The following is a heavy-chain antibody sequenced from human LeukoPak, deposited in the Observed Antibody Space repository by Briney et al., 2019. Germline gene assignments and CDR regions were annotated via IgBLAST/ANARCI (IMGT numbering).Heavy chain of an antibody. CDR2: IYPGDSDT. V-gene: IGHV5-51*01. Sequence: GESLKISCKGSGYSFTSCWIGWVRQMAGKGLEWMGIIYPGDSDTRYSPSFQGQVTISADKSISTAYLQWSSLKASDTAMYYCAVGYSSSYFDYWSQGTLVTVSS. D-gene: IGHD6-13*01. J-gene: IGHJ4*02. CDR1: GYSFTSCW. CDR3: AVGYSSSYFDY.